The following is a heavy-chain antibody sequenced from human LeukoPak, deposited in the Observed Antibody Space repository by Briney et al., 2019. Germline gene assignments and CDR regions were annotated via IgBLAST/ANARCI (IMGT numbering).Heavy chain of an antibody. D-gene: IGHD3-22*01. CDR3: AKLPDYYDSSGSFDY. Sequence: GGSLRLSCAASGFTFSSYAMSWVRQAPGKGLEWVSAISGSGGSTYYADSVKGRFTISRDNSKNTLYLQMNSLRAEDTAVYYCAKLPDYYDSSGSFDYWGQGTLVTVSS. CDR1: GFTFSSYA. J-gene: IGHJ4*02. V-gene: IGHV3-23*01. CDR2: ISGSGGST.